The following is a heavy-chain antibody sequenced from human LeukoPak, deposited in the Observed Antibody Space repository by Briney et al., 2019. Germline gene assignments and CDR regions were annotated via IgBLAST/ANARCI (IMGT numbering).Heavy chain of an antibody. CDR3: ARDSSGYFYDY. CDR2: INPNSGGT. D-gene: IGHD3-22*01. Sequence: ASVKVSCKASGYTFTGYYMHWVRQAPGQGLEWMGWINPNSGGTRYARKFQGRVTMTRDTSISTAYMELTSLRSDDTAVYYCARDSSGYFYDYWGLGTLVTVSS. J-gene: IGHJ4*02. V-gene: IGHV1-2*02. CDR1: GYTFTGYY.